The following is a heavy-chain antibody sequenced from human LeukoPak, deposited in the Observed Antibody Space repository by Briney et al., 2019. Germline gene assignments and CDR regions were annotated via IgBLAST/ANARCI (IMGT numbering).Heavy chain of an antibody. D-gene: IGHD3-10*01. J-gene: IGHJ4*02. CDR1: GFTFSSYA. Sequence: GGSLRLSCAASGFTFSSYAMHWVRQAPGKGLEWVAVISYDGSNKYYADSVKGRFTISRDNSKNTLYLQMNSLRAEDTAVYYCARDMAEDYGSGSYLFDYWGQGTLVTVSS. CDR3: ARDMAEDYGSGSYLFDY. CDR2: ISYDGSNK. V-gene: IGHV3-30-3*01.